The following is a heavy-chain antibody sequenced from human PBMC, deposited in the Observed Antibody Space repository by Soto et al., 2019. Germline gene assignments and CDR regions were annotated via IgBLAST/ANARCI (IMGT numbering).Heavy chain of an antibody. CDR1: GFTFDDYA. J-gene: IGHJ4*02. CDR3: AKTKGRAVACTAAAFDY. V-gene: IGHV3-9*01. D-gene: IGHD6-19*01. Sequence: EVQLVESGGGLVQPGRSLRLSCAASGFTFDDYAMHWVRQAPGKGLEWVSGISWNSGSIGYADSVKGRFTISRDNAKNSLYLQMNSLRAEDTALYYCAKTKGRAVACTAAAFDYWGQGTLVTVSS. CDR2: ISWNSGSI.